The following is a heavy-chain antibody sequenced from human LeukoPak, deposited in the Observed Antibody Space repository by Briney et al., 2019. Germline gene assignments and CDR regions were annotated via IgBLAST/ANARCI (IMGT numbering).Heavy chain of an antibody. Sequence: KASEALSLTCSVSGGSISIYYWTWIRQIPGKGLEWIGYIYYTGTTNYNPLFESRATISVDTSKNQFSLNLSSVTAADTAVYYCARLMYSGYEGLDYYFNYIDVWGKGTTVTISS. D-gene: IGHD5-12*01. CDR1: GGSISIYY. CDR3: ARLMYSGYEGLDYYFNYIDV. CDR2: IYYTGTT. J-gene: IGHJ6*03. V-gene: IGHV4-59*12.